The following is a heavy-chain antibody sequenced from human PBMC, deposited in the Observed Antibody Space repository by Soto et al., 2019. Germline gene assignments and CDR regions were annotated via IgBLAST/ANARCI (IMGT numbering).Heavy chain of an antibody. CDR3: ARVTSMVRGVIDNWFDT. J-gene: IGHJ5*01. V-gene: IGHV1-69*01. Sequence: QVPLVQSGAEVKKPGSSVTVSCKASGGTFSSYAIHWVRQAPGQGLEWMGGIIPMYGPAKYAQRFQGRVTITADESTTTVYMEPTSLTSKDTAVYYCARVTSMVRGVIDNWFDTWGHGTLVTVSS. CDR1: GGTFSSYA. CDR2: IIPMYGPA. D-gene: IGHD3-10*01.